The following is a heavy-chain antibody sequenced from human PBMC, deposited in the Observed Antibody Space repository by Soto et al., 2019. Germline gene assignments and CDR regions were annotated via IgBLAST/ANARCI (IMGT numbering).Heavy chain of an antibody. J-gene: IGHJ4*02. V-gene: IGHV1-69*02. CDR2: IIPILGIA. CDR3: AVAGTTYYFDY. CDR1: GGTFSSYT. D-gene: IGHD6-19*01. Sequence: SVKVSCKASGGTFSSYTISWVRQAPGQGLEWMGRIIPILGIANYAQKFQGRVTITADKSTSTAYMELSSLRSKDTAVYYCAVAGTTYYFDYWGQGTLVTVSS.